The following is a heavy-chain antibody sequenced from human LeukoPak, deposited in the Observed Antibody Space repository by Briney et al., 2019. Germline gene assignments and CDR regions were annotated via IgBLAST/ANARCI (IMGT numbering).Heavy chain of an antibody. CDR3: ARGYYDSSGLTLDY. CDR1: GGSISSYY. Sequence: PSETLSLTCTVSGGSISSYYWSWIRQPPGKGLEWIGYIYYSGSTNYNPSLTSRVTISVDTSKNQFSLKLSSLTAADTAVYYCARGYYDSSGLTLDYWGQGTLVTVSS. D-gene: IGHD3-22*01. J-gene: IGHJ4*02. CDR2: IYYSGST. V-gene: IGHV4-59*01.